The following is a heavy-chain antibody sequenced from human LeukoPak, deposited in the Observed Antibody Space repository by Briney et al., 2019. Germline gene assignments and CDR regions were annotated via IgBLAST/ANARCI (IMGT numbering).Heavy chain of an antibody. CDR2: ISYDGSNK. Sequence: GRSLRLSCAASGFTFSSYGMHWVRQAPGKGLEWVAVISYDGSNKYYADSVKGRFTISRDNSKNTLYLQMNSLRAEDTAVYYCAKDRRNIAAARGYFDYWGQGTLVTVSS. CDR1: GFTFSSYG. J-gene: IGHJ4*02. CDR3: AKDRRNIAAARGYFDY. V-gene: IGHV3-30*18. D-gene: IGHD6-13*01.